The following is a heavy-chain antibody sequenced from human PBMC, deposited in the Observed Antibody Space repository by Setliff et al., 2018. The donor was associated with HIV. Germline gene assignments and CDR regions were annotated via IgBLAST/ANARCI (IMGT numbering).Heavy chain of an antibody. CDR3: ARDPKYYYGSGRGFDY. J-gene: IGHJ4*02. CDR2: ISPDGSAT. D-gene: IGHD3-10*01. Sequence: GGSLRLSCAASGFTFSSAWMGWVRQAPAKGLEWVANISPDGSATYYVDSVKGRFTISRYNAKNSLYLQLNSLRVEDTAVYYCARDPKYYYGSGRGFDYWGQGTLVTVSS. CDR1: GFTFSSAW. V-gene: IGHV3-7*01.